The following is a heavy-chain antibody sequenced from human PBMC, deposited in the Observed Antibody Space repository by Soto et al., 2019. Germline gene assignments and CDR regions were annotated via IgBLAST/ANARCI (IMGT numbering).Heavy chain of an antibody. V-gene: IGHV4-59*12. Sequence: PSETLSLTCTVSGGSIRSYYWSWIRQPPGKGLEWIGYIYYSGSTNYNLSLKSRVTISVDTSKNQFSLKMSSVTAADTALYYCARVERGTATTVVDAFDIWGPGTMVTVSS. J-gene: IGHJ3*02. CDR1: GGSIRSYY. D-gene: IGHD1-1*01. CDR3: ARVERGTATTVVDAFDI. CDR2: IYYSGST.